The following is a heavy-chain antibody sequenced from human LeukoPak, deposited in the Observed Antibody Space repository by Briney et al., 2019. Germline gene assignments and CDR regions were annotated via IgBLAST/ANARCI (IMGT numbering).Heavy chain of an antibody. J-gene: IGHJ5*02. CDR1: GGSISSGGYS. CDR3: ARGTVEPWANFGVVTLGRNWFDP. V-gene: IGHV4-30-2*01. D-gene: IGHD3-3*01. Sequence: SQTLSLTCAVSGGSISSGGYSWSWIRQPPGKGLEWIGEINHSGSTNYNPSLKSRVTISVDTSKNQFSLKLSSVTAADTAVYYCARGTVEPWANFGVVTLGRNWFDPWGQGTLVTVSS. CDR2: INHSGST.